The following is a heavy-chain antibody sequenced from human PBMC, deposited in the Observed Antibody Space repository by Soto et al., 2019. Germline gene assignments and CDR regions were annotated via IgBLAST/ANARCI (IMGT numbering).Heavy chain of an antibody. CDR3: ARRPGYSSGWFAD. D-gene: IGHD6-19*01. CDR2: IKQDGSEK. J-gene: IGHJ4*02. V-gene: IGHV3-7*01. CDR1: GFTFSTYW. Sequence: EVQLMESGGGLVQPGGSLRLSCAASGFTFSTYWMSWVRQAPGKGLEWLANIKQDGSEKYYVDSVKGRFTVSRDNAKNSLYLQMNSLRAEDTAVYYCARRPGYSSGWFADWGQGTLVTVS.